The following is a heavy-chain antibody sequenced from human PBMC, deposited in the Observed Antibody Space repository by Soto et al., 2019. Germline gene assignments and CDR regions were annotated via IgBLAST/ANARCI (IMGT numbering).Heavy chain of an antibody. J-gene: IGHJ4*02. D-gene: IGHD1-1*01. Sequence: QITLKESGPTLVKPTQTLTLTCSFSGFSLTARPMGVGWVLQPPGEALESLAILYWVNDKRYSPSLRSRLTITEDTSKNQVLLTVTNMDPVYTATCFCAHSRGGYNWDAGDFVFWGQGTLVTVSS. CDR3: AHSRGGYNWDAGDFVF. V-gene: IGHV2-5*02. CDR1: GFSLTARPMG. CDR2: LYWVNDK.